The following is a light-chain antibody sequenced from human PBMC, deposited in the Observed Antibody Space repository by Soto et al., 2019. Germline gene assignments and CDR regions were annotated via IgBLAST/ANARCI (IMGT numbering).Light chain of an antibody. CDR2: DVS. J-gene: IGLJ1*01. CDR1: SSDVGDYNY. CDR3: CSYAGSFASYV. Sequence: QSALTQPRSVSGSPGQSVTISCTGTSSDVGDYNYVSWYQQHPGKAPKVMIYDVSKRPSGVPDRFSGSKSGNTASLTISGLQAEDEADYYCCSYAGSFASYVFGTGTKVTVL. V-gene: IGLV2-11*01.